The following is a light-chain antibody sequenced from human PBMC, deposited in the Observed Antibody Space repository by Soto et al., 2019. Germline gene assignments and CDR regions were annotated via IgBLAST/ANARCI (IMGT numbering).Light chain of an antibody. CDR1: QSITAR. J-gene: IGKJ4*01. CDR2: DAS. V-gene: IGKV1-5*01. Sequence: DIPLTQSPSTLSASVADRVTITCRASQSITARLAWHQQKPGKAPKLLIYDASILARGAPSRFSGSGSGTEFTLTISSLQPDDIATYYCQQYNTFSLTFGGGTKVEIK. CDR3: QQYNTFSLT.